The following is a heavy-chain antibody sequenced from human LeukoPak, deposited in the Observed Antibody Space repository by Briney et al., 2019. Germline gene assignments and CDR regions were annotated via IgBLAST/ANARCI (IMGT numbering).Heavy chain of an antibody. CDR3: ARDPPHYYDSSGYYYEDAFDI. CDR1: GGSISSHY. V-gene: IGHV4-4*07. D-gene: IGHD3-22*01. J-gene: IGHJ3*02. Sequence: SETLSLTXTVSGGSISSHYWSWLRQPARKGLEWIGRIYTSGSTNYNPSLKSRVTMSVDTSKNQFSLKLSSVTAADTAVYYCARDPPHYYDSSGYYYEDAFDIWGQGTMVTVSS. CDR2: IYTSGST.